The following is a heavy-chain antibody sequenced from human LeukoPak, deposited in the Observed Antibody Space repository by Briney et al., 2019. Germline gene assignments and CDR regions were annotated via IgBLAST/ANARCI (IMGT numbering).Heavy chain of an antibody. J-gene: IGHJ4*02. CDR2: ISSSGGTT. CDR3: ARGGSSVNYLGYPFEY. CDR1: GFTFSNYA. Sequence: PGGSLRLSCAASGFTFSNYAMTWVRQAPGKGLEWVSGISSSGGTTYYADSVKGRFTISRDHSKNTLYLQMNSLRAEDSAVYYCARGGSSVNYLGYPFEYWGQGILVSVSS. D-gene: IGHD3-10*01. V-gene: IGHV3-23*01.